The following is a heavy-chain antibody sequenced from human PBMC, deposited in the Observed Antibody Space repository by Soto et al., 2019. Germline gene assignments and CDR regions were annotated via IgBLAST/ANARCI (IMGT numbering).Heavy chain of an antibody. CDR2: IYYSGST. CDR3: ARVGDHYDYIWGNGFDY. D-gene: IGHD3-16*01. CDR1: GGSISSYY. J-gene: IGHJ4*02. V-gene: IGHV4-59*01. Sequence: SETLSLTCTVSGGSISSYYWSWIRQPPGKGLEWIGYIYYSGSTNYNPSLKSRVTISVDTSKNQFSLKLSSVTAADTAVYYCARVGDHYDYIWGNGFDYWGQGTLVTVSS.